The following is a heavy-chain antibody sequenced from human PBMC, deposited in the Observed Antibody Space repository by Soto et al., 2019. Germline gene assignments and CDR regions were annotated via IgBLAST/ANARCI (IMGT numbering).Heavy chain of an antibody. CDR2: ISGVGPTIT. CDR3: ETDPYSSGWYYYFDY. Sequence: GGSLRLSCAASGFTFSNYAMSWVRQAPGKGLEWVSAISGVGPTITYYADSVKGRFTISRDNSKNTLYLQMNSLRAEDTAIYYCETDPYSSGWYYYFDYWGQGTLVTVSS. CDR1: GFTFSNYA. V-gene: IGHV3-23*01. J-gene: IGHJ4*02. D-gene: IGHD6-19*01.